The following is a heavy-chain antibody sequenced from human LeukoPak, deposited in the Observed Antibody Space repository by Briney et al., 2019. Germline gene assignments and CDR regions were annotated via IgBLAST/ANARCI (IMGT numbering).Heavy chain of an antibody. V-gene: IGHV3-7*01. CDR2: IKQDGSQE. J-gene: IGHJ4*02. Sequence: PGGSLRLSCAASGFTFSSYWMTWVRQAPGKGLEWVANIKQDGSQEYYVDSVKGRITISRDNGKNSLYLQMNSLRAEDTAVYYCARHYDSTGYSLDYWGQGTLVTVSS. CDR3: ARHYDSTGYSLDY. D-gene: IGHD3-22*01. CDR1: GFTFSSYW.